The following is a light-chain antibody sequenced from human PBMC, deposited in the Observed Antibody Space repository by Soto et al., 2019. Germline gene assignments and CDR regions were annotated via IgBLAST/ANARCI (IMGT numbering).Light chain of an antibody. Sequence: DIVMTQSPATLSVSQGERATLSCRASQNIRTNLAWYQHKPGQAPRLLIYGASTGATGVPARFSGSGSGTEFTLTISSLQPDDFATYYCQQYSNYPYTFGQGTKVDIK. J-gene: IGKJ2*01. CDR2: GAS. CDR3: QQYSNYPYT. V-gene: IGKV3-15*01. CDR1: QNIRTN.